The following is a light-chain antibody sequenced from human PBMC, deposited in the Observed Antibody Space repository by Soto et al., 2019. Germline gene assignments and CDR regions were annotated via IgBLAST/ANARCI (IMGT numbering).Light chain of an antibody. Sequence: IQLTQSPSSLSASVGDRVTITCRASQGISSYLAWYQQKPGRAPNLLIYGASTLQNGVPSRFSGSGSGTDFSLTISSLQPEDFGTYYCQQSYSAPPLTFGAGTKVDIK. CDR3: QQSYSAPPLT. CDR1: QGISSY. J-gene: IGKJ4*01. CDR2: GAS. V-gene: IGKV1-39*01.